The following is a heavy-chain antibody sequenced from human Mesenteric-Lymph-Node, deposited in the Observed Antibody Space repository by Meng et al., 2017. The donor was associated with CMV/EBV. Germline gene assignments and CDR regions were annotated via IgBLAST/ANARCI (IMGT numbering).Heavy chain of an antibody. J-gene: IGHJ4*02. CDR3: ARRSSTGKKFDY. CDR1: GYTLTNYH. D-gene: IGHD1-1*01. CDR2: INPSGGDT. V-gene: IGHV1-46*01. Sequence: KASGYTLTNYHMHWVRQAPGQGLEWMGIINPSGGDTSYAQYFQGRVTMTRDTSTNTVYMELSSLRSEDTAVYFCARRSSTGKKFDYWGQGTLVTVSS.